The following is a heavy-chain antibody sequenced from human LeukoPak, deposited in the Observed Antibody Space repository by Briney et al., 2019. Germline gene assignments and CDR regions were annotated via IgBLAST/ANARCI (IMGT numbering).Heavy chain of an antibody. Sequence: PGGSLRLSCAASGFSFNSYSMHWVRQAPGKGLEWVAVISYDGNNKYYAESVKGRFTISRDNSKNTLYLQMNGLRGEDTAVYHCARVYTSGWSLPLDYWGQGILVTVSP. CDR3: ARVYTSGWSLPLDY. CDR1: GFSFNSYS. J-gene: IGHJ4*02. CDR2: ISYDGNNK. V-gene: IGHV3-30-3*01. D-gene: IGHD6-19*01.